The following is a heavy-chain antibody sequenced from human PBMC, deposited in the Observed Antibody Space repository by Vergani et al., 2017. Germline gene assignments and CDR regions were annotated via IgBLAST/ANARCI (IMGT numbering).Heavy chain of an antibody. V-gene: IGHV3-23*04. D-gene: IGHD2-15*01. J-gene: IGHJ3*01. CDR2: ISDNGDSK. CDR1: GFTFSSYG. CDR3: AKVLGSIDV. Sequence: VQLVESGGGVVQPGRSLRLSCAASGFTFSSYGMNWVRQAPGKGLEWVSGISDNGDSKYYADSVKGRFTISRDNSKNTLYLQMNSLRAGDTAVYYCAKVLGSIDVWGQGTMITVSS.